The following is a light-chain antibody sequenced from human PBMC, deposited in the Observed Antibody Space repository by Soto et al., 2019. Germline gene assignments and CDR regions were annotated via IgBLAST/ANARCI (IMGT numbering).Light chain of an antibody. Sequence: QSALTQPPSASGSPGQSVTISCSGTSSDVGGYNYVSWYQQHPGKAPKLMMYEVSKRPSGVPDRFSGSKSGNTASLTVSGLQAEDEADYYCSSYAGSDSYVVFGGGTQLTVL. CDR2: EVS. V-gene: IGLV2-8*01. CDR1: SSDVGGYNY. CDR3: SSYAGSDSYVV. J-gene: IGLJ2*01.